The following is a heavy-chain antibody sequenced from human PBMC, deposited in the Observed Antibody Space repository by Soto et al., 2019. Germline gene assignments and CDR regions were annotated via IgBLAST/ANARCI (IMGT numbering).Heavy chain of an antibody. J-gene: IGHJ4*02. CDR1: GGSISSFY. CDR3: AIYGEDAFDY. V-gene: IGHV4-59*01. CDR2: IYYSGST. Sequence: WGTLSLTCSVSGGSISSFYWSWIRQPPGKGLEWIGYIYYSGSTNYNPSLKSRVTISVDTSKNQFSLKLSSVTAADRDVYYWAIYGEDAFDYWGQGMLVTVYS. D-gene: IGHD3-16*01.